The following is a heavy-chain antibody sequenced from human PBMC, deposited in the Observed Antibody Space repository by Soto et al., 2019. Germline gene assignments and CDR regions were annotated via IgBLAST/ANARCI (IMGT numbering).Heavy chain of an antibody. D-gene: IGHD2-2*01. CDR3: AKDFLVVVPAAMDGAFDI. V-gene: IGHV3-23*01. Sequence: EVQLLESGGGLVQPGGSLRLSCAASGFTFSSYAMSWVRQAPGKGLERVSAISGSGGSTYYADSVKGRFTISRDNSKNTLYLQMNSLRAEDTAVYYCAKDFLVVVPAAMDGAFDIWGQGTMVTVSS. CDR2: ISGSGGST. CDR1: GFTFSSYA. J-gene: IGHJ3*02.